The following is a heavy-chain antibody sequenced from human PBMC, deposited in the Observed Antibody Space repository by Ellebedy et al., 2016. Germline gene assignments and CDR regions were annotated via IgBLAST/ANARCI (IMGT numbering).Heavy chain of an antibody. Sequence: ASVKVSXXASGYTFTSYDINWVRQATGQGLEWMGWMNPNSGNTGYAQKFQGRVTMTRNTSISTAYMELSSLRSEDTAVDYCATSPREYYYGSGSWTPWGQGTLVTVSS. CDR3: ATSPREYYYGSGSWTP. D-gene: IGHD3-10*01. J-gene: IGHJ5*02. CDR2: MNPNSGNT. V-gene: IGHV1-8*01. CDR1: GYTFTSYD.